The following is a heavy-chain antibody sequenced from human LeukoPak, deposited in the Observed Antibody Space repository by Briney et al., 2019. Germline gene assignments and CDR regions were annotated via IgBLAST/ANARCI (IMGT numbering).Heavy chain of an antibody. V-gene: IGHV4-4*07. Sequence: SETLSLTCTVSGGSISSYYWSWIRQPAGKGLEWIGRIYSSGSTNYNPSLKSRVTMSVDTSKNQFSLKLNSVTAADTAVYYCAVTMVRGVIRYYFDYWGQGTLVTVPS. J-gene: IGHJ4*02. D-gene: IGHD3-10*01. CDR2: IYSSGST. CDR1: GGSISSYY. CDR3: AVTMVRGVIRYYFDY.